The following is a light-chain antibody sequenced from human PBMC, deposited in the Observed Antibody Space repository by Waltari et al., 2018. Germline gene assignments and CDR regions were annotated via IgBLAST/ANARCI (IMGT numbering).Light chain of an antibody. CDR3: QQYGSSPPVT. J-gene: IGKJ3*01. Sequence: VLTQSPATLSLSPGERATLPCRASQSVSSSYLAWYQQKPGQAPRLLIYGASSRATGIPDRFSGSGSGTDFTLTISRLEPEDFAVYYCQQYGSSPPVTFGPGTKVDIK. V-gene: IGKV3-20*01. CDR2: GAS. CDR1: QSVSSSY.